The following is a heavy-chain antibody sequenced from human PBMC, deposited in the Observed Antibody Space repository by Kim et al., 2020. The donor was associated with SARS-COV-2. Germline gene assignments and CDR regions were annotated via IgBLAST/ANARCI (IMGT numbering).Heavy chain of an antibody. V-gene: IGHV3-7*01. CDR3: ARDPGYSWCMNWFDP. Sequence: GGSLRLSCAASGFAFRTYWMSWVRQAPGKGLEWVANIKGDGYGYNYVGSVKGSFSISRDNAKNLLFLQMNSLRVKDTAVYYCARDPGYSWCMNWFDPSGQGTQVTVSS. J-gene: IGHJ5*02. D-gene: IGHD2-8*01. CDR2: IKGDGYGY. CDR1: GFAFRTYW.